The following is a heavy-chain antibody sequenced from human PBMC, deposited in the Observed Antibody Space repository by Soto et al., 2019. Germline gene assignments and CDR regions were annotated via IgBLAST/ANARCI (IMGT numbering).Heavy chain of an antibody. CDR2: IKGDGSSI. D-gene: IGHD3-10*01. CDR1: GFTFSTYW. J-gene: IGHJ4*01. V-gene: IGHV3-74*01. CDR3: ARGARWNYYNDY. Sequence: EVQLVESGGVLVQSGGSLRLSCAASGFTFSTYWMHWVRQAPGKGLVWVSRIKGDGSSINYADSMKGRFTISRDNARDTVFLQMNDLRAEDTAVYYCARGARWNYYNDYWGQGTLVTVSS.